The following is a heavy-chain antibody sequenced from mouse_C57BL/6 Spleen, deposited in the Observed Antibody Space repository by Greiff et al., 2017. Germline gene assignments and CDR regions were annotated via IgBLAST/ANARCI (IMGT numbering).Heavy chain of an antibody. CDR1: GFTFSDYY. V-gene: IGHV5-12*01. D-gene: IGHD1-1*01. CDR3: ARHPPGSSYPYYAMDY. CDR2: ISNGGGST. J-gene: IGHJ4*01. Sequence: DVKLVESGGGLVQPGGSLKLSCAASGFTFSDYYMYWVRQTPEKRLEWVAYISNGGGSTYYPDTVKGRFTISRDNAKNTLYLQMSRLKSEDTAMYYCARHPPGSSYPYYAMDYWGQGTSVTVSS.